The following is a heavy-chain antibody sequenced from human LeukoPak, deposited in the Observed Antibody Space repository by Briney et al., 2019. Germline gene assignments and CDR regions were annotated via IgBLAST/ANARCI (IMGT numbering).Heavy chain of an antibody. CDR1: GGSISGYY. V-gene: IGHV4-34*01. J-gene: IGHJ6*03. CDR2: INHSGST. CDR3: ARGRGDYSSGWYVGYYYYYYMDV. D-gene: IGHD6-19*01. Sequence: SETLSLTCTVSGGSISGYYWSWIRQPPGKGLEWIGEINHSGSTNYNPSLKSRVTISVDTSKNQFSLKLSSVTAADTAVYYCARGRGDYSSGWYVGYYYYYYMDVWGKGTTVTVSS.